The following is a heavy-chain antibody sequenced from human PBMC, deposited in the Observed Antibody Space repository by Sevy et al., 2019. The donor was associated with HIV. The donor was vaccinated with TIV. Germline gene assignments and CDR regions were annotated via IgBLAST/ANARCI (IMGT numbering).Heavy chain of an antibody. V-gene: IGHV3-33*01. CDR1: GFTFSTYG. CDR3: ARDLEFYDYGDYGPAFMPDY. D-gene: IGHD4-17*01. Sequence: GGSLRLSCPASGFTFSTYGMHWVRQAPGKGLEWVAVMWFDGSNTYYADSVKGRFTISRDIAKNTLHLQMNSLRAEDTAVYYCARDLEFYDYGDYGPAFMPDYWGQGTLVTVSS. J-gene: IGHJ4*02. CDR2: MWFDGSNT.